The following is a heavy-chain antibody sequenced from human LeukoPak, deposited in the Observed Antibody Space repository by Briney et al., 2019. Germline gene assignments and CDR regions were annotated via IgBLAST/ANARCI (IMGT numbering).Heavy chain of an antibody. Sequence: SETLSLICTVSGDSISRSNRFWGWIRQPPGKGLEWIGSIFYSGSTFYNPSLKSRVTISVDTSKNQFSLKLSSMTPADTAVYYCARDREAYYYDSSGYSFDYWGQGTLVTVSS. D-gene: IGHD3-22*01. J-gene: IGHJ4*02. CDR2: IFYSGST. CDR3: ARDREAYYYDSSGYSFDY. V-gene: IGHV4-39*07. CDR1: GDSISRSNRF.